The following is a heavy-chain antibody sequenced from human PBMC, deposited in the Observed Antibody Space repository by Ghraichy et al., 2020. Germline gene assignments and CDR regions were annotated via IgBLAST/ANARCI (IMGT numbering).Heavy chain of an antibody. CDR3: ANWFYSSGWYRVN. V-gene: IGHV3-23*01. CDR2: ISGSGGST. CDR1: GFTFSSYA. D-gene: IGHD6-19*01. J-gene: IGHJ4*02. Sequence: GESLNISCAASGFTFSSYAMSWVRQAPGKGLEWVSAISGSGGSTYYADSVKGRFTISRDNSKNTLYLQMNSLRAEDTAVYYCANWFYSSGWYRVNWGQGTLVTVSS.